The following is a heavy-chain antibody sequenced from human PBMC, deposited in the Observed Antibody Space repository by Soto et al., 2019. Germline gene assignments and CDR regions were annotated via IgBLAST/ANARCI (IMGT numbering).Heavy chain of an antibody. V-gene: IGHV3-30-3*01. Sequence: QVQLVESGGGVVQPGRSLRLSCAASGFTFSSYAMHWVRQAPGKGLEWVAVISYDGSNKYYADSVKGRFTISRDNSKNTLYLQMNSLRAEDTAVYYCARDGWELLGHDAFDIWGQGTMVTVSS. CDR1: GFTFSSYA. D-gene: IGHD1-26*01. J-gene: IGHJ3*02. CDR2: ISYDGSNK. CDR3: ARDGWELLGHDAFDI.